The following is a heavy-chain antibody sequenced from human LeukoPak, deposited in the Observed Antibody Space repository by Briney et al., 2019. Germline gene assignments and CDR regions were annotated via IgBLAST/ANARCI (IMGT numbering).Heavy chain of an antibody. V-gene: IGHV6-1*01. CDR1: GDSVSSNSAA. CDR2: TYYRSKWYN. J-gene: IGHJ4*02. Sequence: SQTLSLTCAISGDSVSSNSAAWNWIRQSPSSGLEWLARTYYRSKWYNDYAVSVKSRITVNPDTSKNQFSLQLSSVTPEDTAVYYCARDLGSFAAVFDYWGQGSLVTVSS. CDR3: ARDLGSFAAVFDY. D-gene: IGHD3-16*01.